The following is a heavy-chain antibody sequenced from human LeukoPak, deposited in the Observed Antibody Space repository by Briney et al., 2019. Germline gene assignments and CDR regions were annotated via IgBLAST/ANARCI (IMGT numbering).Heavy chain of an antibody. CDR2: ISSSGSTI. CDR1: GFTFSSYE. V-gene: IGHV3-48*03. D-gene: IGHD4-23*01. CDR3: ARDYGGSSPFDY. Sequence: GGSLRLSCAASGFTFSSYEMHWVRQAPGKGLEWVSYISSSGSTIYYADSVKGRFTISRDNAKNSLYLQTNSLRAEDTAVYYCARDYGGSSPFDYWGQGTLVTVSS. J-gene: IGHJ4*02.